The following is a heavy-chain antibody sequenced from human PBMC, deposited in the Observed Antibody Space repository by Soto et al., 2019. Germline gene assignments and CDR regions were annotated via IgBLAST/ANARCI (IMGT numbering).Heavy chain of an antibody. D-gene: IGHD2-15*01. V-gene: IGHV3-30*03. CDR3: AQGIGDCSGGSCYYGGCWSPDY. Sequence: VQLVESGGGVVQPGRSLRLSCAASGFTFSSYGMHWVRQAPGKGLEWVAVISYDGSNKYYADSVKAPFTISRDNSKHTLYLQMHSLEADDTAVYYCAQGIGDCSGGSCYYGGCWSPDYWGQGTLVTV. CDR1: GFTFSSYG. J-gene: IGHJ4*02. CDR2: ISYDGSNK.